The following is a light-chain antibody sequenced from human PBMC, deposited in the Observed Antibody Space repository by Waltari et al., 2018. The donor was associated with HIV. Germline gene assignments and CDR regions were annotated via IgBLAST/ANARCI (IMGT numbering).Light chain of an antibody. CDR2: GKH. J-gene: IGLJ1*01. Sequence: SDELTPAPAVSVALGPTVKITCQGDSISTNHANWYQQKPGQAPVLVTYGKHNRPSGIPDRFAASSSGNTASLTISATQAEDEATYFCSSRDISGDERVFGPGTWVAV. CDR3: SSRDISGDERV. CDR1: SISTNH. V-gene: IGLV3-19*01.